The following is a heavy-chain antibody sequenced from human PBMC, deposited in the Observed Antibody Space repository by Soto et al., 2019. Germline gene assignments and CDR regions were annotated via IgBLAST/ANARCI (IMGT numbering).Heavy chain of an antibody. Sequence: QVQLVQSGAEVKKPGSSVKVSCKASGGTFSSYAISWVRQAPGQGLEWMGGIIPIFGTADYAQKFQGRVTITADESTSTAYMELSSLRSKDTAVYYCASHYDSSGYYYRGLDYWGQGTLVTVSS. J-gene: IGHJ4*02. CDR1: GGTFSSYA. D-gene: IGHD3-22*01. CDR2: IIPIFGTA. CDR3: ASHYDSSGYYYRGLDY. V-gene: IGHV1-69*12.